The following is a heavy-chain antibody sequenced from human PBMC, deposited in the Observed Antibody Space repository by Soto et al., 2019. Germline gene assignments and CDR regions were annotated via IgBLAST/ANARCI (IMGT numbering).Heavy chain of an antibody. CDR3: ARPGGYGSGTYNY. CDR1: GYTFTSYG. V-gene: IGHV1-18*01. CDR2: ISAYNGNT. D-gene: IGHD3-10*01. J-gene: IGHJ4*02. Sequence: ASVKVYCKASGYTFTSYGISWVRQAPGQGLEWMGWISAYNGNTNYVQKLQGRVTMTTDTSTGTAYMEPRSLRSDDTAVYYCARPGGYGSGTYNYWGQGTLVTVSS.